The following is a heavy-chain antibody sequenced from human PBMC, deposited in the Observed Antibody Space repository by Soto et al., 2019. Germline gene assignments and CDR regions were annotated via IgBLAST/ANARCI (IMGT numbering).Heavy chain of an antibody. Sequence: SETLSLTCTVSGGSISSYYWSWIRQPPGKGLEWIGYIYYSGSTNHNPSLKSRVTISVDTSKNQFSLKLSSVTAADTAVYYCARSTSSGLWYYYGMDVWGQGTTVTVSS. CDR1: GGSISSYY. V-gene: IGHV4-59*01. CDR2: IYYSGST. J-gene: IGHJ6*02. D-gene: IGHD6-6*01. CDR3: ARSTSSGLWYYYGMDV.